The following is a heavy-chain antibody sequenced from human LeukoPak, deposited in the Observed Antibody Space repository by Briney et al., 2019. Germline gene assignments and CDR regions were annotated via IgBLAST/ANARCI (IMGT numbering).Heavy chain of an antibody. CDR3: ARGVVAATFYYYMDV. CDR2: IYYTGST. D-gene: IGHD2-15*01. Sequence: SETLSLTCTVSGVSITSGTYYWNWIRQPPGKGLEWIGYIYYTGSTNYNPSLKSRVTMSVDTSKNQFSLNLKSVAPEDTAVYYCARGVVAATFYYYMDVWDKGTTVTVSS. CDR1: GVSITSGTYY. J-gene: IGHJ6*03. V-gene: IGHV4-61*01.